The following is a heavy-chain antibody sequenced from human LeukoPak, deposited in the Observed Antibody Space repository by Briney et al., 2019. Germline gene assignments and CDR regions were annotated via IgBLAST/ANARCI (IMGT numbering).Heavy chain of an antibody. Sequence: SETLSLTCTVSGGSISSHYWSWIRQPPGKGLEWIGYIYYSGSTNYNPSLKSRVTISVDTSKNQFSLKLSSVTAADTAVYYCAKMGQGLLVGRGGVDYWGQGTLVTVSS. D-gene: IGHD6-25*01. CDR3: AKMGQGLLVGRGGVDY. V-gene: IGHV4-59*11. CDR1: GGSISSHY. CDR2: IYYSGST. J-gene: IGHJ4*02.